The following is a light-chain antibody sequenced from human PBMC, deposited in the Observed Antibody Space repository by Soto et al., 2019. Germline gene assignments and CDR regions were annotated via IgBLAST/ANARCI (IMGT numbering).Light chain of an antibody. V-gene: IGKV3-20*01. J-gene: IGKJ1*01. CDR3: QQYGSSGT. Sequence: EIVMTQSPATLSVSPWERATLSCRARRYVSSNLAWYQQRPGQAPRLLIYGASNRATGIPDRFSGSGSGTDFTLTISRLEPEDFAVDYCQQYGSSGTFGQGTKVDIK. CDR2: GAS. CDR1: RYVSSN.